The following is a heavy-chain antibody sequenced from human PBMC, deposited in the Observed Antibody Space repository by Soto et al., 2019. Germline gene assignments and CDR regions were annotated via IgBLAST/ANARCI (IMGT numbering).Heavy chain of an antibody. CDR1: GGSISSSSYY. J-gene: IGHJ5*02. V-gene: IGHV4-39*01. CDR3: ARQFYCSSTSCYNWFDP. CDR2: IYYSGST. Sequence: SETLSLTCTVSGGSISSSSYYWGWIRQPPGKGLEWIGSIYYSGSTNYNPSLKSRVTISVGTSKNQFSLKLSSVTAADTAVYYCARQFYCSSTSCYNWFDPWGQGTLVTVSS. D-gene: IGHD2-2*01.